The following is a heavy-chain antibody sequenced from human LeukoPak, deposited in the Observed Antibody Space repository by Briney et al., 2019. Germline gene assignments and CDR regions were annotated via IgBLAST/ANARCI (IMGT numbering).Heavy chain of an antibody. CDR1: GYRFTVHY. D-gene: IGHD4/OR15-4a*01. Sequence: ASLKLSCKTSGYRFTVHYLHWLRQAPGQGLEWMGWIKPDSGATTFAQNFQGRVTMTSDTSINTAYMELSSLTSDDTAMYYCARDHDYGPDYWGQGTLVTVSA. CDR2: IKPDSGAT. CDR3: ARDHDYGPDY. V-gene: IGHV1-2*02. J-gene: IGHJ4*02.